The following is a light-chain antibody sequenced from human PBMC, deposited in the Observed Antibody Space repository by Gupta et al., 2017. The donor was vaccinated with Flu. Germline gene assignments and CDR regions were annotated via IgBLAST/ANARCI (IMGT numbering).Light chain of an antibody. CDR1: QSVSSN. CDR2: GAS. CDR3: QQYNNWPWR. V-gene: IGKV3-15*01. Sequence: EIVMTQPPATLSVSPGDRATLSCRASQSVSSNLAWYQQKPGQAPRHLIYGASTRATGIPARFSGSGSGREFTLTISSLQSEDFAVYYCQQYNNWPWRFGQGTKVEIK. J-gene: IGKJ1*01.